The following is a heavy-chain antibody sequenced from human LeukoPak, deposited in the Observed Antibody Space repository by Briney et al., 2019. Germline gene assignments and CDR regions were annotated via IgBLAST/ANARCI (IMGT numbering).Heavy chain of an antibody. CDR1: GYTFTSYG. D-gene: IGHD2-2*01. V-gene: IGHV1-18*01. CDR2: ISAYNGNT. J-gene: IGHJ5*02. Sequence: ASVKVSCKASGYTFTSYGISWVRQAPGQGLEWMGWISAYNGNTNYAQKLQGRVTMTTDTSTSTAYMELRSLRSDDTAVYYCAREGVIVVVPASNWFDPWGQGTLVTVSS. CDR3: AREGVIVVVPASNWFDP.